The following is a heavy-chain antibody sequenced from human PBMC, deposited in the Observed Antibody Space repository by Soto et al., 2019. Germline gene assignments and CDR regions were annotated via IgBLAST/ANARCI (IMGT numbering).Heavy chain of an antibody. CDR1: GVTFSSYG. CDR2: ISCDGSNK. D-gene: IGHD3-9*01. Sequence: LRLSCAASGVTFSSYGMHWVRQAPGKVLESVAVISCDGSNKYSAYSVKGRFTISRQNSKNTLYLQMNSLRAEDTAVCYCAKWAHYDILTGYYSGRVGGYYYYGMDVWGQGTTVTVSS. V-gene: IGHV3-30*18. CDR3: AKWAHYDILTGYYSGRVGGYYYYGMDV. J-gene: IGHJ6*02.